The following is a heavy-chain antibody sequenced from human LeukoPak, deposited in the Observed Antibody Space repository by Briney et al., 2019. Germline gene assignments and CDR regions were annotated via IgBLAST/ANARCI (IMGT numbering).Heavy chain of an antibody. CDR3: ARVPGAAAGTFPWGYYYYGMDV. V-gene: IGHV1-69*13. D-gene: IGHD6-13*01. CDR2: IIPIFGTA. J-gene: IGHJ6*02. Sequence: ASVKVSCKASGGTFISYAISWVRQAPGQGLEWMGGIIPIFGTANYAQKFQGRVTITADESTSTAYMELSSLRSEDTAVYYCARVPGAAAGTFPWGYYYYGMDVWGQETTVTVSS. CDR1: GGTFISYA.